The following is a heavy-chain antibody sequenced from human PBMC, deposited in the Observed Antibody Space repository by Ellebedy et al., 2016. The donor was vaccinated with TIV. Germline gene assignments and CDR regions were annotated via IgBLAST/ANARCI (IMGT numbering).Heavy chain of an antibody. Sequence: GESLKISXAASGFTFSSYGMHWVRQAPGKGLEWVAVIPYDESDKYYADSVKGRFTISRDNSKNTLYLQMNSLRAEDTAVYYCAREPQGYSYASYYFDYWGQGTLGTVSS. CDR2: IPYDESDK. V-gene: IGHV3-30*03. CDR3: AREPQGYSYASYYFDY. D-gene: IGHD5-18*01. J-gene: IGHJ4*02. CDR1: GFTFSSYG.